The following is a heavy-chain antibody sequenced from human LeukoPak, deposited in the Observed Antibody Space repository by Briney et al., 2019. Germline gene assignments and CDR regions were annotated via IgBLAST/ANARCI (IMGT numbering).Heavy chain of an antibody. J-gene: IGHJ4*02. CDR3: AKDIFGDFWSGYYFDY. Sequence: GGSLRLSCAASGFTFSSYGMHWVCQAPGKGLEWVAFIRYDGSNKYYADSVKGRFTISRDNSKNTLYLQMNSLRAEDTAVYYCAKDIFGDFWSGYYFDYWGQGTLVTVSS. D-gene: IGHD3-3*01. CDR2: IRYDGSNK. V-gene: IGHV3-30*02. CDR1: GFTFSSYG.